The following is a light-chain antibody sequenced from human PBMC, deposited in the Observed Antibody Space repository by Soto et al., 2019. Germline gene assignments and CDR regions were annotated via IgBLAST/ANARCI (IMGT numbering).Light chain of an antibody. J-gene: IGLJ3*02. CDR3: ATRDNSLSRWV. Sequence: QSVLTQPPSASGTPGQRVTISCSGSNSNIGSNPVHWYQQFPGTAPKVLIYSNDQRPSGVPDRLSGSKSGTSASLAISGLRSEDEADYYCATRDNSLSRWVFGGGTKLTVL. V-gene: IGLV1-47*02. CDR2: SND. CDR1: NSNIGSNP.